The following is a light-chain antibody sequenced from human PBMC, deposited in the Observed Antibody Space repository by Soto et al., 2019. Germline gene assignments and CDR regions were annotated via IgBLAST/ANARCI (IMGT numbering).Light chain of an antibody. CDR3: SSYTSSTTLPYV. CDR1: SSDVGAYTF. J-gene: IGLJ1*01. Sequence: QSALTQPASVSGSPGQSITISCTGTSSDVGAYTFVSWSQQHPGKAPKLMIYEVSNRPSGVSYRFSGSKSGNTASLTISGLQAEDEADYYCSSYTSSTTLPYVFGTGTKVTVL. V-gene: IGLV2-14*01. CDR2: EVS.